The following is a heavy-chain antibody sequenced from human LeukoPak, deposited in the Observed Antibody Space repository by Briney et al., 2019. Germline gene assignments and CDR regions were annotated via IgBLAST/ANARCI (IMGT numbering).Heavy chain of an antibody. CDR3: ARTGHYQFDS. CDR1: GYSFTDYD. Sequence: GASVKVSCKASGYSFTDYDFSWARQAPGQGLEWLGWVSIYNDNTKYAREFQDRITMTTDISTSTAYMELKSLTSDDTAVYFCARTGHYQFDSWGQGTLVTVSS. V-gene: IGHV1-18*01. J-gene: IGHJ4*02. CDR2: VSIYNDNT. D-gene: IGHD3-9*01.